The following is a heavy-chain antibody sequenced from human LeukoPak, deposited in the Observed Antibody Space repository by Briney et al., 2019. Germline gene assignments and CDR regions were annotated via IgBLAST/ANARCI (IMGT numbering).Heavy chain of an antibody. Sequence: PSETLSLTCTVSGGSISSYYWSWPRQPAGKGLEWIGRIYTSGSTNYNPSLKSRVTMSVDTSKNQFSLKLSSVTAADTAVYYCARVDTMTRGADAFDIWGQGTMVTVSS. CDR3: ARVDTMTRGADAFDI. CDR1: GGSISSYY. CDR2: IYTSGST. D-gene: IGHD3-22*01. J-gene: IGHJ3*02. V-gene: IGHV4-4*07.